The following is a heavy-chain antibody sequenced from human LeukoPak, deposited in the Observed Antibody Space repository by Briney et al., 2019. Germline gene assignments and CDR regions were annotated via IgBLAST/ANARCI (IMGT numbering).Heavy chain of an antibody. CDR3: AKELGGGSSGWYDY. D-gene: IGHD6-19*01. CDR2: ISWDGGST. V-gene: IGHV3-43*01. J-gene: IGHJ4*02. CDR1: GFTFDDYT. Sequence: GGSLRLSCAASGFTFDDYTMPWVRQAPGKGLEWVSLISWDGGSTYYADSVKGRFTISRDNSKNSLYLQMNSLRTEDTALYYCAKELGGGSSGWYDYWGQGTLVTVSS.